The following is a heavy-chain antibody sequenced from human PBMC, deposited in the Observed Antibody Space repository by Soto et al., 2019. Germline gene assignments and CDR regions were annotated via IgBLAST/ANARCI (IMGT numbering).Heavy chain of an antibody. J-gene: IGHJ4*02. CDR3: ARDLRGSPDY. Sequence: GGSLRLSCATSGFTFSTYWFNWVRQAPGKGLVWVSLINPDGSTTTYADSVKGRFTISRDNAKNTVYLQMNSLRVEDTAHYYCARDLRGSPDYWGQGTLVTVSS. CDR1: GFTFSTYW. CDR2: INPDGSTT. V-gene: IGHV3-74*01. D-gene: IGHD1-26*01.